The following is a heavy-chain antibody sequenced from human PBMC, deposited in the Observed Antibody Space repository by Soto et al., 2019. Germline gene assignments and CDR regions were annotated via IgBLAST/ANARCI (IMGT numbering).Heavy chain of an antibody. V-gene: IGHV1-69*08. J-gene: IGHJ5*02. CDR1: GGTFSSYT. CDR2: IIPILGIA. Sequence: QVQLVQSGAEVKKPGSSVKVSCKASGGTFSSYTISWVRQAPGQGLEWMGRIIPILGIANYAQKFQGRVTITADKSTSTAYMELSSLRSEDTAVYYCARDGDNGNFFDPWGQGTLVTVAS. CDR3: ARDGDNGNFFDP. D-gene: IGHD1-7*01.